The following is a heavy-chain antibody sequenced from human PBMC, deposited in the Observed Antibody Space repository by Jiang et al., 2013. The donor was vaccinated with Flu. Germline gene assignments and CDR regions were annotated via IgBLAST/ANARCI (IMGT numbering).Heavy chain of an antibody. CDR1: GGSFSGYY. Sequence: GLVKPSETLSLTCAVYGGSFSGYYWSWIRQPPGKGLEWIGEINESGSTNYNPSLKSRVTISVDTSKNKFSLKLSSVTAADTAVYYCASPGFGFPSRYYYYVMDVWGQGTTVTVSS. D-gene: IGHD3-9*01. V-gene: IGHV4-34*01. CDR2: INESGST. CDR3: ASPGFGFPSRYYYYVMDV. J-gene: IGHJ6*02.